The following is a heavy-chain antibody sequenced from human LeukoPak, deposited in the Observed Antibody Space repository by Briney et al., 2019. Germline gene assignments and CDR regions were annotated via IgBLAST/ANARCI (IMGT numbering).Heavy chain of an antibody. D-gene: IGHD3-22*01. CDR1: GYTFTSYG. J-gene: IGHJ4*02. CDR2: ISAYNGNT. V-gene: IGHV1-18*01. Sequence: GASVKVSCKASGYTFTSYGISWVRQAPGQGLEWMGWISAYNGNTNYAQKLQGRVTMTTDTSTSPAYMELRSLRSDDTAVYYCARDRSPYYYDSSGYLDYWGQGTLVTVSS. CDR3: ARDRSPYYYDSSGYLDY.